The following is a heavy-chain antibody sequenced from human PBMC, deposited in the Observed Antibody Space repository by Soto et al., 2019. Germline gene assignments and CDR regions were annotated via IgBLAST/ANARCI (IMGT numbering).Heavy chain of an antibody. CDR2: IWYDGSNK. CDR1: GFTFSSYG. Sequence: GGSLRLSCAASGFTFSSYGMHWVRQAPGKGLEWVAVIWYDGSNKYYADSVKGRFTISRDNSKNTLYLQMNSLRAEDTAVYYCARSGSYYYYYYMDVWGKGTTVTVSS. D-gene: IGHD3-10*01. CDR3: ARSGSYYYYYYMDV. J-gene: IGHJ6*03. V-gene: IGHV3-33*01.